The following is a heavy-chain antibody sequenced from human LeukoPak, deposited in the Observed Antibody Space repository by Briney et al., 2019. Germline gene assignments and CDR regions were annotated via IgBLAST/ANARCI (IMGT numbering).Heavy chain of an antibody. D-gene: IGHD3-22*01. CDR2: IYYNGIT. CDR3: ARGDSGGYYNFDY. J-gene: IGHJ4*02. V-gene: IGHV4-31*03. CDR1: GGSMSSGSYY. Sequence: PSQTLSLTCTVSGGSMSSGSYYWSWSRQHPGKGLEWIAYIYYNGITYYNPSLKSRVTISVDTSKNQFSLRLSSVTAADTAIYYCARGDSGGYYNFDYWGQGTLVTISS.